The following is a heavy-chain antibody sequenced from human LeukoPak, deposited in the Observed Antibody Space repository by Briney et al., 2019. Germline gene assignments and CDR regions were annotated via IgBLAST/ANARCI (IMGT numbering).Heavy chain of an antibody. CDR3: ARSGFRGSYLFDY. D-gene: IGHD1-26*01. CDR2: INSDGSST. Sequence: GGSLRLSCAASGFTFSSYWMHWVRHAPGKGLVWVSRINSDGSSTSYADSVKGRFTISRDNAKNTLYLQMNSLRAEDTAVYYCARSGFRGSYLFDYWGQGTLVTVSS. V-gene: IGHV3-74*01. CDR1: GFTFSSYW. J-gene: IGHJ4*02.